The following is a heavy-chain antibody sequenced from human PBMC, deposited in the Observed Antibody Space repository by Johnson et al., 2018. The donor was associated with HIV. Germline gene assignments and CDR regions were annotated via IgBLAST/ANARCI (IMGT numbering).Heavy chain of an antibody. CDR3: ARGGGYSIAAPSDAFDI. V-gene: IGHV3-30-3*01. Sequence: QVQLVESGGVVVQPGGSLRLSCAASGFTFDDYAMHWVRQAPGKGLEWVAVISYDGSNKYYADSVKGRFTISRDNSKNTLYLQMNSLRAEDTAVYYCARGGGYSIAAPSDAFDIWGQGTMVTVSS. D-gene: IGHD6-6*01. J-gene: IGHJ3*02. CDR2: ISYDGSNK. CDR1: GFTFDDYA.